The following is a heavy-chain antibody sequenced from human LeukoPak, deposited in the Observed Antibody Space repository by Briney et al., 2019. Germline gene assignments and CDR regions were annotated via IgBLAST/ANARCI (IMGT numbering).Heavy chain of an antibody. CDR3: ARDPRANGDCWFDY. Sequence: ASVKVSCKASGYTFTSYGISWVRQAPGQGLEWMGWISAYNGNTNYAQKLQGRVTMTTDTSTSTAYMELRSLRSDDTAVYYCARDPRANGDCWFDYWGQGTLVTVSS. CDR2: ISAYNGNT. D-gene: IGHD2-21*02. V-gene: IGHV1-18*04. CDR1: GYTFTSYG. J-gene: IGHJ4*02.